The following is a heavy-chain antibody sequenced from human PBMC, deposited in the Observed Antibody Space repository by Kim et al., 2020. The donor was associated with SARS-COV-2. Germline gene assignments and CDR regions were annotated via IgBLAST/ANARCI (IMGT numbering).Heavy chain of an antibody. Sequence: GGSLRLSCTASGFSVGGIYMSWVRQAPGKGLEWVSSLSGGGTPYYTDSVKGRFTIPRDSSSNTLHLQMNSLTSEDAAVDYCARGGDSAGSRKSPFDCWG. CDR3: ARGGDSAGSRKSPFDC. CDR1: GFSVGGIY. D-gene: IGHD3-22*01. CDR2: LSGGGTP. V-gene: IGHV3-53*01. J-gene: IGHJ4*01.